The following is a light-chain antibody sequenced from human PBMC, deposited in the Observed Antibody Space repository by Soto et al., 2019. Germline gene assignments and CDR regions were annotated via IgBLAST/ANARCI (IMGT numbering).Light chain of an antibody. Sequence: DIQMTQSPSSLSASIGDRVTITCRASQSIGTSLSWHQQKSGRAPKLLIHAASTLQSGVPSRFSGSGSGTDFTLTISSLQPEDVAVSYCQQSYSTLYTFGQGTNLEIK. V-gene: IGKV1-39*01. CDR2: AAS. CDR3: QQSYSTLYT. CDR1: QSIGTS. J-gene: IGKJ2*01.